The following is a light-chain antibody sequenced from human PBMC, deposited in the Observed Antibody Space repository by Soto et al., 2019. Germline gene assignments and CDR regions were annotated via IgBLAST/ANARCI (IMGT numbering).Light chain of an antibody. J-gene: IGLJ1*01. CDR3: SSFTSSRAYV. Sequence: QSALTQPASVSGSPGQSITISCTGTSSDVGGYNYVSWYQQQSGKAPKLIIHEVSNRPSGVSNRFSGSKSGNTASLTISGLQAEDEGDYYCSSFTSSRAYVFGVGTKGTVL. V-gene: IGLV2-14*01. CDR2: EVS. CDR1: SSDVGGYNY.